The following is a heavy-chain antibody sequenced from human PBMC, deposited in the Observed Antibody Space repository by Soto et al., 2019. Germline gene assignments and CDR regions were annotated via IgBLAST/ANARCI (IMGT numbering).Heavy chain of an antibody. D-gene: IGHD3-9*01. CDR3: ARLEGLATISYYFDF. CDR2: IYYSGST. Sequence: QLQLQESGPGLVKPSEALSLTCSVSGGSISSSSYYWGWIRQPPGKGLEWIGSIYYSGSTYYNPSLKTPVTISIDKSQNQFSLKLSSLTAADTAVYYCARLEGLATISYYFDFWGQGTLVTVSS. J-gene: IGHJ4*02. V-gene: IGHV4-39*01. CDR1: GGSISSSSYY.